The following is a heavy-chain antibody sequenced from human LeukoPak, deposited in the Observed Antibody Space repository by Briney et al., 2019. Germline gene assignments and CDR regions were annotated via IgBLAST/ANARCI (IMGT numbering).Heavy chain of an antibody. V-gene: IGHV1-69*06. Sequence: ASVKVSCKASGGTFSSYAISWVRQAPGQGLEWMGGIIPIFGTANYAQKFQGRVTMTEDTSTDTAYMELSSLRSEDTAVYYCATALLYYYDSSGYNFDYWGQGTLVTVSS. CDR3: ATALLYYYDSSGYNFDY. D-gene: IGHD3-22*01. CDR1: GGTFSSYA. J-gene: IGHJ4*02. CDR2: IIPIFGTA.